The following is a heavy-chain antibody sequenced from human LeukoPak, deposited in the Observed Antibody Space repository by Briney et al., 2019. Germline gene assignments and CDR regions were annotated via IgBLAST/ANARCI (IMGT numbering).Heavy chain of an antibody. V-gene: IGHV4-59*08. Sequence: PSETLSLTCTVSGGSISSYYWSWIRQPPGKGLEWIGYIYYSGSTNYNPSLKSRVTISVDTSKNQFSLKLSSVTAADTAVYYCASTNYYDSSGYYYVGAFDIWGQGTMVTVSS. CDR1: GGSISSYY. CDR3: ASTNYYDSSGYYYVGAFDI. D-gene: IGHD3-22*01. J-gene: IGHJ3*02. CDR2: IYYSGST.